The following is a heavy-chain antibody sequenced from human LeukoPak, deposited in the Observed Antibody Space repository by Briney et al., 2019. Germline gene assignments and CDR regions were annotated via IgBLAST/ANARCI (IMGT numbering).Heavy chain of an antibody. CDR3: AKDASGWYSNWFDP. V-gene: IGHV3-23*01. Sequence: GGTLRLSCVASGFSFSSYAMSWVRQAPGKGLEWVSAISGTGGSTYHADSVKGRFTISRDNSKNTVYLQMNSLRAEDTAVYYCAKDASGWYSNWFDPWGQGTLVTVSS. CDR1: GFSFSSYA. D-gene: IGHD6-19*01. J-gene: IGHJ5*02. CDR2: ISGTGGST.